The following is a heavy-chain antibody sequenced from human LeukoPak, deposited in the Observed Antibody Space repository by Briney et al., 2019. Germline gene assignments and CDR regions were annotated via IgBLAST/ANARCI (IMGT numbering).Heavy chain of an antibody. CDR3: AKDRGGPFDY. Sequence: PGRSLRLSCAASGFTFSSYGMHWVRQAPGKGLEWVAVISYDGSNKYSADSVKGRFTISRDNSKNTLYLQMNSLRAEDTAVYYCAKDRGGPFDYWGQGTLVTVSS. CDR1: GFTFSSYG. J-gene: IGHJ4*02. V-gene: IGHV3-30*18. D-gene: IGHD4-23*01. CDR2: ISYDGSNK.